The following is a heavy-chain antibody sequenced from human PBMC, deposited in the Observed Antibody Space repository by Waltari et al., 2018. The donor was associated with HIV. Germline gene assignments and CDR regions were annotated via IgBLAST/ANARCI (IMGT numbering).Heavy chain of an antibody. CDR2: IIPIFGTA. J-gene: IGHJ4*02. V-gene: IGHV1-69*01. Sequence: QVQLVQSGAEVKKPGSSVKVSCKASGGTFSSYAISWVRQAPGQGLEWMGGIIPIFGTANDAQKFQGRVTITADESTSTAYMELSSLRSEDTAVYYWARDLYPWGGSGTPWSYYFDYWGQGTLVTVSS. D-gene: IGHD3-10*01. CDR1: GGTFSSYA. CDR3: ARDLYPWGGSGTPWSYYFDY.